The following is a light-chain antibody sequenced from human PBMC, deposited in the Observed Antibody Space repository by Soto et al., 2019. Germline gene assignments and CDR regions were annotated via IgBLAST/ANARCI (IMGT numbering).Light chain of an antibody. Sequence: DIDMTQSPATLSVSPGERVTFSCRASQGVSRKLAWYQHKPGQAPRLLISGASTVATGIPDRFSGSGSGTDFTLTIIRLEPEDFALYYYQHNQSGHPITFGQGTRLEI. V-gene: IGKV3D-15*01. J-gene: IGKJ5*01. CDR3: QHNQSGHPIT. CDR1: QGVSRK. CDR2: GAS.